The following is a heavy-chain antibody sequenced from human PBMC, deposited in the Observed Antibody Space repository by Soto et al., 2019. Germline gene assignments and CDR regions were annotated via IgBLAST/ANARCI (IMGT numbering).Heavy chain of an antibody. Sequence: EVQVVESGGGLVKPGGSLRLSCAASGFTFRTFTMNWIRQAPGKGLEWVSAVSSNSAYIYYAESVKGRFTISRDNFKNSMFLQMNSLRVEDTAVYYCARDAGGVSSAEGWFDPWGQGTLVTVSS. CDR2: VSSNSAYI. CDR3: ARDAGGVSSAEGWFDP. J-gene: IGHJ5*02. CDR1: GFTFRTFT. V-gene: IGHV3-21*06. D-gene: IGHD6-6*01.